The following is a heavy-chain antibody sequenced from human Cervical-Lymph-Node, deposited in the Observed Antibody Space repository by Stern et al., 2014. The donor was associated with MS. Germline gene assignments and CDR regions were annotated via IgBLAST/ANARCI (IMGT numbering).Heavy chain of an antibody. CDR2: SYPSGGST. V-gene: IGHV1-46*01. CDR1: GYTFTTYY. J-gene: IGHJ3*01. CDR3: ARDRFAFDF. Sequence: QVQLVQSGAEVMKPGASVKVSCKASGYTFTTYYMHWVRQAPGQGLEWMGMSYPSGGSTSYAPKFKGRVTMTRDTSTSTIYMELSSLRSEDTAIYYCARDRFAFDFWGQGTMVTVSS.